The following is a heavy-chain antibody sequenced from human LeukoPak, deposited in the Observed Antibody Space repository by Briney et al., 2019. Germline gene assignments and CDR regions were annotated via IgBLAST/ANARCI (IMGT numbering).Heavy chain of an antibody. D-gene: IGHD6-19*01. CDR1: GGTFSSYA. CDR2: IIPIFGTA. J-gene: IGHJ4*02. Sequence: SVKVSCNASGGTFSSYAISWVRQAPGQGLEWMGRIIPIFGTANYAQKFQGRVTITADKSTSTAYMELSSLRSEDTAVYYCAREGGYSSGWVDYWGQGTLVTVSS. V-gene: IGHV1-69*06. CDR3: AREGGYSSGWVDY.